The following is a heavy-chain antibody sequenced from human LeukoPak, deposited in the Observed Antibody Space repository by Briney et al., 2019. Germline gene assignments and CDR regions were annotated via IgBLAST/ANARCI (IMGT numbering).Heavy chain of an antibody. CDR2: INTDGRYK. J-gene: IGHJ3*01. D-gene: IGHD3-3*01. Sequence: TGGSLRLSCAASGFPFSRYSMHGVRQAPGKGLEWVSSINTDGRYKRYGDSMKGRFTISRDVAKNSVSLQITSLRAEDTALYYCARVHDFWGERDAFDVWGQGAMVTVSS. V-gene: IGHV3-21*01. CDR1: GFPFSRYS. CDR3: ARVHDFWGERDAFDV.